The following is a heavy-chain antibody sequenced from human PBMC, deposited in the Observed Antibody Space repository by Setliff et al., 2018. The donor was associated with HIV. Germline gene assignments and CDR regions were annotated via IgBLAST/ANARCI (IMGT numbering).Heavy chain of an antibody. V-gene: IGHV1-69*10. CDR1: GGTFSSYA. CDR2: IIPILGIA. D-gene: IGHD2-2*01. J-gene: IGHJ6*03. Sequence: ASVKVSCKASGGTFSSYAISWVRQAPGQGLEWMGGIIPILGIANYAQKFQGRVTITADKSTSTAYMELSSLRSEDTAVYYCASGPNDCTSSSCRFSFYYYYMDVWGKGTRVTVSS. CDR3: ASGPNDCTSSSCRFSFYYYYMDV.